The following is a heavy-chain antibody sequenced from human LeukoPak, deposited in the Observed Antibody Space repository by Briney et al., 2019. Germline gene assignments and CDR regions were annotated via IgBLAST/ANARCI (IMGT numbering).Heavy chain of an antibody. J-gene: IGHJ3*02. CDR1: GVSFTSYA. Sequence: PGGSLRLSCAASGVSFTSYAMHWVRHAPGTGLEWVSFISYVGSNRYYEDSVKGRFTISRDNCKSTLYLQMNSLSTEDTAMYYCAREGYLGSQRAFDIWRQRTMVTVSS. CDR3: AREGYLGSQRAFDI. V-gene: IGHV3-30-3*01. CDR2: ISYVGSNR. D-gene: IGHD3-22*01.